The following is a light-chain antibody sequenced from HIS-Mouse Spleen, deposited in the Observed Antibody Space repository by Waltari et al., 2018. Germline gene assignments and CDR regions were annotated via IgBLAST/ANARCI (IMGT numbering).Light chain of an antibody. CDR2: AAS. V-gene: IGKV1-39*01. CDR3: QQSYSTPRT. CDR1: QSISSY. Sequence: DIQMTQSPSSLSASVGDRVAITCRASQSISSYLNWYQQKPGKAPKVLIYAASRLQSGGPSRVSGSGSGTDFTLTISSLQPEDFATYYCQQSYSTPRTFGQGTKVEIK. J-gene: IGKJ1*01.